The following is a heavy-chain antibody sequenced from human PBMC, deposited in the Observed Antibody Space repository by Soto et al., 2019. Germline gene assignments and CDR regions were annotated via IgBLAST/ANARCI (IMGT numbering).Heavy chain of an antibody. Sequence: PGGSLRLSCVVSGFTFSNAWMSWVRQAPGKGLEWVGRIKSKTDGGTTHYAASLQGRFTISRDASKNTLYVQMNSLKTEDTAAYYCTTRVWYKGHYWGQGTLVTVSS. CDR2: IKSKTDGGTT. J-gene: IGHJ4*02. CDR3: TTRVWYKGHY. D-gene: IGHD1-1*01. V-gene: IGHV3-15*01. CDR1: GFTFSNAW.